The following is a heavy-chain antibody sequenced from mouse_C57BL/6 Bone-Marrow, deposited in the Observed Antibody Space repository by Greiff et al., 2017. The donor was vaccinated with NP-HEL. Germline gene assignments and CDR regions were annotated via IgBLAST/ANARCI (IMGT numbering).Heavy chain of an antibody. J-gene: IGHJ4*01. D-gene: IGHD1-1*01. CDR1: GYTFTSYW. CDR2: IDPSDSET. V-gene: IGHV1-52*01. Sequence: VQLQQPGAELVRPGSSVKLSCKASGYTFTSYWMHWVKQRPIHGLEWIGNIDPSDSETHYNQKFKDKATLTVDKSSSTAYMQLSSLTSADSAVYYCARGNYYLAMDYWGQGTSVTVSS. CDR3: ARGNYYLAMDY.